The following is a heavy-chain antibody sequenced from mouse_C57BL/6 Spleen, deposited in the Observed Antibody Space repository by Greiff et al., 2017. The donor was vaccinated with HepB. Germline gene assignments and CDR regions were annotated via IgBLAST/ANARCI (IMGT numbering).Heavy chain of an antibody. V-gene: IGHV5-17*01. CDR3: ATIYYGNYDAMDY. J-gene: IGHJ4*01. CDR1: GFTFSDYG. D-gene: IGHD2-1*01. CDR2: ISSGSSTI. Sequence: EVKLMESGGGLVKPGGSLKLSCAASGFTFSDYGMHWVRQAPEKGLEWVAYISSGSSTIYYADTVKGRFTISRDNAKNTLFLQMTSLRSEDTAMYYCATIYYGNYDAMDYWGQGTSVTVSS.